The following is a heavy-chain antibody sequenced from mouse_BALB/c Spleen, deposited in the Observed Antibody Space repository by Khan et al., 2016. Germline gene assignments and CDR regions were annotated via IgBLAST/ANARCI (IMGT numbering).Heavy chain of an antibody. J-gene: IGHJ3*01. D-gene: IGHD4-1*01. CDR1: GFTFTDYY. V-gene: IGHV7-3*02. CDR3: ASLTGTIAY. Sequence: EVELVESGGGLVQPGGSLRLSCATSGFTFTDYYMTWIRQPPGRALEWLGFIRNKANYYTTEYSASVKGRFTISRDNSQSILYLQMNTRRAEDSATYYCASLTGTIAYWGQGTLVTVSA. CDR2: IRNKANYYTT.